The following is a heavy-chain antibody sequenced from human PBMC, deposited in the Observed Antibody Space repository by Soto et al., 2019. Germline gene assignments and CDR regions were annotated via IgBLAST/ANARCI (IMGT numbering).Heavy chain of an antibody. Sequence: LRLSCAASGFTVSSNYMSWVRQAPGKGLEWVSVIYSGGSTYYADSVKGRFTISRDNSKNTLYLQMNSLRAEDTAVYYCARDWSSSGYYVGPRNYYYGMDVWGQGTTVTVSS. CDR3: ARDWSSSGYYVGPRNYYYGMDV. D-gene: IGHD3-22*01. V-gene: IGHV3-53*01. J-gene: IGHJ6*02. CDR2: IYSGGST. CDR1: GFTVSSNY.